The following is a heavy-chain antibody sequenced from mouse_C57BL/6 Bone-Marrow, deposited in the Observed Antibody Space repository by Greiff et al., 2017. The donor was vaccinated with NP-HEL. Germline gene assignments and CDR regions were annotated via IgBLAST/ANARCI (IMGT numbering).Heavy chain of an antibody. CDR1: GYTFTSYW. Sequence: VQLQQSGAELVMPGASVKLSCKASGYTFTSYWMHWVKQRPGQGLEWIGEIDPSDSYTNYNQKFKGKSTLTVDKSSSTAYMQLSSLTSEDSAVYYCARRCYYGFDYWGQGTTLTVSS. CDR2: IDPSDSYT. D-gene: IGHD1-1*01. V-gene: IGHV1-69*01. J-gene: IGHJ2*01. CDR3: ARRCYYGFDY.